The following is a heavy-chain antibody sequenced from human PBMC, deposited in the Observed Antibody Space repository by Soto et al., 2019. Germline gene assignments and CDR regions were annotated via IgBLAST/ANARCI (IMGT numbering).Heavy chain of an antibody. CDR2: IWYDGSNK. CDR3: AKDLWGYDSGLWAFDI. V-gene: IGHV3-33*06. D-gene: IGHD5-12*01. CDR1: GFTFSSYG. Sequence: PGGSLRLSCAASGFTFSSYGMHWVRQAPGKGLEWVAVIWYDGSNKYYADSVKGRFTISRDNSKNTLYLQMNSLRAEDTAVYYCAKDLWGYDSGLWAFDIWGQGTMVTVSS. J-gene: IGHJ3*02.